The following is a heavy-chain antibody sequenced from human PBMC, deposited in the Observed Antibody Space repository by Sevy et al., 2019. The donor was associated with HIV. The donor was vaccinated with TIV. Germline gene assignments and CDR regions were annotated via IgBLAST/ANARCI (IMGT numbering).Heavy chain of an antibody. CDR1: GFRFSSDW. J-gene: IGHJ4*02. CDR3: ARGAAPQNY. V-gene: IGHV3-74*01. CDR2: INGDGSST. D-gene: IGHD2-15*01. Sequence: WGSLRLSCAASGFRFSSDWMHWVRQAPGKGLVWVSRINGDGSSTVYADSVKGRFTISRDNAKNTLYLQMNYLRAEDTAVYYCARGAAPQNYWGQGTMVTVSS.